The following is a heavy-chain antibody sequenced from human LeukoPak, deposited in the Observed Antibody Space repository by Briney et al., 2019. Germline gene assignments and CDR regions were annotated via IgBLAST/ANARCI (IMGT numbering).Heavy chain of an antibody. Sequence: GGSLRLSCAASGFAFSGSAMHWVRQASGKGLEWVSALNGRGDSTYYADSVKGRFTISRDNSKKTLYLQMNSLRAEDTAVYYCANLYHWGQGTLVTVSS. CDR1: GFAFSGSA. D-gene: IGHD3-16*01. J-gene: IGHJ4*02. CDR3: ANLYH. V-gene: IGHV3-23*01. CDR2: LNGRGDST.